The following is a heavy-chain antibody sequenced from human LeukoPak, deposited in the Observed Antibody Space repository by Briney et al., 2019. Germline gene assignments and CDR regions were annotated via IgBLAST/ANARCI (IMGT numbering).Heavy chain of an antibody. J-gene: IGHJ4*02. D-gene: IGHD2-15*01. CDR2: IYYSGST. CDR3: GGRYCSGGSCSFDY. CDR1: GGSISTSNYY. Sequence: SETLSLTCTVSGGSISTSNYYWGWIRQPPGKGLEWIGSIYYSGSTYCNPSLKSRVTISVDTSKNQFSLKLSSVTAAGTAVYYCGGRYCSGGSCSFDYWGQGTLVAVSS. V-gene: IGHV4-39*01.